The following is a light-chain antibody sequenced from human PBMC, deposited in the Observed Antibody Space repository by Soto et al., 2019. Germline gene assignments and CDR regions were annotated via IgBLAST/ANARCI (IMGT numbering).Light chain of an antibody. CDR3: QQYNDYWT. Sequence: IQMTQAPSTLSGSVGDRVTITCRASQTISSWLAWYQQKPGKAPKLLIYTASTLKSGVPSRFSGSGSGSEFTLTISSLQPDDFATYYCQQYNDYWTFGQGTKVDIK. CDR2: TAS. V-gene: IGKV1-5*03. CDR1: QTISSW. J-gene: IGKJ1*01.